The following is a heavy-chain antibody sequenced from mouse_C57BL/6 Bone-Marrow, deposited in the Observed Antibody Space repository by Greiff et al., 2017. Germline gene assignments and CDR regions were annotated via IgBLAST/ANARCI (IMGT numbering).Heavy chain of an antibody. CDR1: GYAFSSYW. CDR2: IYPGDGDT. Sequence: LQESGAELVKPGASVKISCKASGYAFSSYWMNWVKQRPGKGLEWIGQIYPGDGDTNYNGKFQGKATITADTSSNTAYLQLSSLTSEYTAIYCCARGGPAPFAYWGQGTLVTVSA. J-gene: IGHJ3*01. CDR3: ARGGPAPFAY. D-gene: IGHD3-1*01. V-gene: IGHV1-80*01.